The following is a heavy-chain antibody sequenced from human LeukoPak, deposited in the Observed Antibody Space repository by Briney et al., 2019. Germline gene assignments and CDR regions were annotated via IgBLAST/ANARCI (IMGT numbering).Heavy chain of an antibody. CDR2: INHSGST. J-gene: IGHJ5*02. Sequence: PSETLSLTCAVYGGSFSGYYWSWIRQPPGKGLEWIGEINHSGSTYYNPSLKSRVTISVDTSKNQFSLKLSSVTAADTAVYYCARRYCSGGSCCSDNWFDPWGQGTLVTVSS. CDR3: ARRYCSGGSCCSDNWFDP. CDR1: GGSFSGYY. D-gene: IGHD2-15*01. V-gene: IGHV4-34*01.